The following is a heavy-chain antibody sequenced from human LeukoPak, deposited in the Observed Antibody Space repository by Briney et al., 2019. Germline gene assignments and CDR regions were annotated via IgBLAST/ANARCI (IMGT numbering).Heavy chain of an antibody. CDR1: GFTVSSNY. J-gene: IGHJ4*02. D-gene: IGHD3-16*01. V-gene: IGHV3-66*01. CDR3: ARKTDHRAGGDY. Sequence: GGSLRLSCAASGFTVSSNYMHWVRQAPGKGLEWVSLIYSGGTPDYADSVKGRFTISRDKSRNTLYLQMNSLRAEDPAVYYCARKTDHRAGGDYWGQGTLVTVSS. CDR2: IYSGGTP.